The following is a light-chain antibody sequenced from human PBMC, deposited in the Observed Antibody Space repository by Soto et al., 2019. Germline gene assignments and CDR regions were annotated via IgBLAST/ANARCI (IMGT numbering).Light chain of an antibody. Sequence: DTQITQSPSSLSASVGDRVTITCRASQTITTYLNWYQHKPGKAPKLLIYAAISLQSGVPSRLSGSGSGTDFTLTISSLQPEDFATYYCQQLNSYPAFGQGTRLEIK. CDR2: AAI. CDR1: QTITTY. V-gene: IGKV1-39*01. J-gene: IGKJ5*01. CDR3: QQLNSYPA.